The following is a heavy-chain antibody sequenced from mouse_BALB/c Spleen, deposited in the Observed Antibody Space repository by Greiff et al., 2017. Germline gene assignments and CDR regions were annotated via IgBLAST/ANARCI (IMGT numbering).Heavy chain of an antibody. D-gene: IGHD2-4*01. J-gene: IGHJ3*01. CDR3: ARDDYETFAY. CDR1: GYSITSDYA. CDR2: ISYSGST. Sequence: EVQLVESGPGLVKPSQSLSLTCTVTGYSITSDYAWNWIRQFPGNKLEWMGYISYSGSTSYNPSLKSRISITRDTSKNQFFLQLNSVTTEDTATYYCARDDYETFAYWGQGTLVTVSA. V-gene: IGHV3-2*02.